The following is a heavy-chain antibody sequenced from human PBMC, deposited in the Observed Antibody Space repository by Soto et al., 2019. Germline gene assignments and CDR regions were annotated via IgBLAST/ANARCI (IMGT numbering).Heavy chain of an antibody. CDR3: ASIYSGSSHLRY. CDR2: IYYSGST. Sequence: SETLSLTCTVSGGSIISYYWSWIRQPPGKGLEWIGYIYYSGSTNYNPSLKSRVTISVDTSKNQFSLKLSSVTAADTAVYYCASIYSGSSHLRYWGQGTLVTVSS. V-gene: IGHV4-59*08. D-gene: IGHD1-26*01. CDR1: GGSIISYY. J-gene: IGHJ4*02.